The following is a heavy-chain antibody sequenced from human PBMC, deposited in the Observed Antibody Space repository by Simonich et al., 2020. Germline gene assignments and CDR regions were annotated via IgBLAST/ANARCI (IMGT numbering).Heavy chain of an antibody. Sequence: QITLKESGPTLVKPTQTLTLTCTFTGVSLSTSGVGVGWIRHPPGKALEWLALIYWNDDKRYSPSLKSRRTITKDTSKNQVVLTITNMDPVDTATYYCAHRRGFFDYWGQGTLVTVSS. CDR3: AHRRGFFDY. CDR2: IYWNDDK. CDR1: GVSLSTSGVG. J-gene: IGHJ4*02. V-gene: IGHV2-5*01.